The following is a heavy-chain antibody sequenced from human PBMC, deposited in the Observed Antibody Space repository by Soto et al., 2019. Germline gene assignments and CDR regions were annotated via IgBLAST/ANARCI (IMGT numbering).Heavy chain of an antibody. CDR2: IRSSGAST. J-gene: IGHJ1*01. D-gene: IGHD3-10*01. Sequence: GGSLRISCAASGFTFSSDPMSWVPHAREKGLEWVSGIRSSGASTYYAHSVKGRFTISRDNSKNPLYLQMNGLRAVDTAVSYCAKDHVLLWFGELTPRRYFQHWGQGTLVTVSS. V-gene: IGHV3-23*01. CDR1: GFTFSSDP. CDR3: AKDHVLLWFGELTPRRYFQH.